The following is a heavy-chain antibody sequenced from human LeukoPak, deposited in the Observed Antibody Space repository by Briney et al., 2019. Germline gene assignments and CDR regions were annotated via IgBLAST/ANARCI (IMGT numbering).Heavy chain of an antibody. CDR1: GFTFSSNW. Sequence: GGSLRLSCAASGFTFSSNWMHWVRQAPGKGLVWVSRINSDGSSTIYADSVKGRFTISRDSAKNTLYLQMNSLRAEDTAVYYCARARGLDYGDYVRWFDPWGQGTLVTVSS. CDR3: ARARGLDYGDYVRWFDP. V-gene: IGHV3-74*01. J-gene: IGHJ5*02. D-gene: IGHD4-17*01. CDR2: INSDGSST.